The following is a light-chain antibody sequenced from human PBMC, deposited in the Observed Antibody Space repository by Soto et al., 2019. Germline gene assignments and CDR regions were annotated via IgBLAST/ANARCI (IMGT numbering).Light chain of an antibody. CDR1: QSISSY. Sequence: DIQMTQSPSSLSASVGDRVTITCRASQSISSYLNWYQQRPGKAPKLLIYAANTLQSGVPSRFSGSGSGTDFTLTISSLQRGDFATYYCQQTYNTPFTFGPGTKVDIK. V-gene: IGKV1-39*01. CDR2: AAN. J-gene: IGKJ3*01. CDR3: QQTYNTPFT.